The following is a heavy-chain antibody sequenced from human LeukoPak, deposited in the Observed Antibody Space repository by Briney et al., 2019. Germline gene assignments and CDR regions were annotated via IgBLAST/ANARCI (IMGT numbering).Heavy chain of an antibody. D-gene: IGHD3-3*01. V-gene: IGHV3-48*03. CDR3: ARDNYDFWSGYTNWFDP. CDR1: GFTFSSYE. J-gene: IGHJ5*02. CDR2: ISSSGSTI. Sequence: GGPLRLSCAASGFTFSSYEMNWVRQAPGKGLEWVSYISSSGSTIYYADSVKGRFTISRDNAKNSLYLQMNSLRAEDTAVYYCARDNYDFWSGYTNWFDPWGQGTLVTVSS.